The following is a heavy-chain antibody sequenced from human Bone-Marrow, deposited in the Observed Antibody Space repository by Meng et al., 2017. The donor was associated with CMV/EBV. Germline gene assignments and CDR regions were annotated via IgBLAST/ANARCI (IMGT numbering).Heavy chain of an antibody. CDR1: GFTFSSYA. CDR3: AKDLSFECSGGSCYSIGVYYYYGMDV. D-gene: IGHD2-15*01. Sequence: GESLKISCAASGFTFSSYAMHWVRQAPGKGLEWVAVISYDGSNKYYADSVKGRFTISRDNSKNTLYLQMNSLRAEDTAVYYCAKDLSFECSGGSCYSIGVYYYYGMDVWGQGTTVTVSS. CDR2: ISYDGSNK. V-gene: IGHV3-30*04. J-gene: IGHJ6*02.